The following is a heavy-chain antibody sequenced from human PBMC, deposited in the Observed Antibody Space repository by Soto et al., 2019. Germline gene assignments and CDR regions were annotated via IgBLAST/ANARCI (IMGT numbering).Heavy chain of an antibody. CDR2: INPSGGST. CDR3: ARAAYYYESSGYYPGDY. Sequence: ASVKVSCKASGYTFTSYHMHWVRQAPGQGLEWMGIINPSGGSTSYAQKFQGRVTMTRDTSTSTVYMELSSLRSEDTAVYYCARAAYYYESSGYYPGDYWGQGTLVTVSS. CDR1: GYTFTSYH. V-gene: IGHV1-46*01. D-gene: IGHD3-22*01. J-gene: IGHJ4*02.